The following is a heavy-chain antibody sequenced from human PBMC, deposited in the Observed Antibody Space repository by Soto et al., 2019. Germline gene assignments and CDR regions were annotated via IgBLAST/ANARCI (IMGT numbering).Heavy chain of an antibody. CDR1: GGSFSGYY. D-gene: IGHD2-2*01. Sequence: QVQLQQWGAGLLKPSETLSLTCAVYGGSFSGYYWSWIRQPPGKGLEWIGEINHSGSTNYNPSLKRRFTISVDTSKNQFSLKLSSVTAADTAVYYCARATIVVVPAAMLLNYYYYMDVWGKGTTVTVSS. V-gene: IGHV4-34*01. J-gene: IGHJ6*03. CDR2: INHSGST. CDR3: ARATIVVVPAAMLLNYYYYMDV.